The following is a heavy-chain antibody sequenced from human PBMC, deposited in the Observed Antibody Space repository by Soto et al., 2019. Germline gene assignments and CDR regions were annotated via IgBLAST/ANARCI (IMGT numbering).Heavy chain of an antibody. V-gene: IGHV4-39*07. CDR2: IYYSGST. J-gene: IGHJ3*02. CDR3: ARDDGYSGYVELNAFDI. D-gene: IGHD5-12*01. Sequence: SETLSLTCTVSGGSISSSSYYWGWIRQPPGKGLEWIGSIYYSGSTYYNPSLKSRVTISVDTSKNQFSLKLSSVTAADTAVYYCARDDGYSGYVELNAFDIWGQGTMVTVSS. CDR1: GGSISSSSYY.